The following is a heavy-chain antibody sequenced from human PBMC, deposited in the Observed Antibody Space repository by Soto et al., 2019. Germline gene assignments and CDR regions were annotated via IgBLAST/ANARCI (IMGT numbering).Heavy chain of an antibody. V-gene: IGHV3-21*01. CDR2: ITSSSSYI. J-gene: IGHJ4*02. CDR1: GFNFISYS. Sequence: EVQLVESGGGLVKPGGSLRLSCAASGFNFISYSMNWVRQAPGKGLEWVSSITSSSSYIYYADSVKGRFTISRDNGKSALYVQMNRLRAADTDVYDCARDRTPVTNGYFDGWGPGTLVNVSS. CDR3: ARDRTPVTNGYFDG. D-gene: IGHD4-17*01.